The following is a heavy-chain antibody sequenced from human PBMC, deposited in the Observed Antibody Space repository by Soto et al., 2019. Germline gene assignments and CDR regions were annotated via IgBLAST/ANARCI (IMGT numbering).Heavy chain of an antibody. D-gene: IGHD6-6*01. Sequence: SETLSLTCTVSGGSISSGGYYWSWIRQHPGKGLEWIGYIYYSGSTYYNPSLKSRVTISVDTSKNQFSLKLSSVTAADTAVYYCARDQGIAARSWFDPWGQGTLVTVSS. V-gene: IGHV4-31*03. J-gene: IGHJ5*02. CDR1: GGSISSGGYY. CDR2: IYYSGST. CDR3: ARDQGIAARSWFDP.